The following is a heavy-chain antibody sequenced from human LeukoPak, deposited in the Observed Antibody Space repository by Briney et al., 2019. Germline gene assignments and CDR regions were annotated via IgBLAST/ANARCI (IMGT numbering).Heavy chain of an antibody. D-gene: IGHD6-13*01. J-gene: IGHJ4*02. V-gene: IGHV3-21*01. CDR2: ISSSSSYI. Sequence: GGSLRLSCAASGFTFSSHSMNWVSPAPGKGMEWVSSISSSSSYIYYADSVKGRFTISRDNDKTSLYLQMNSLRAEDTAVYYCARDLGAAAGTEYFDYWGQGTLVTVSS. CDR3: ARDLGAAAGTEYFDY. CDR1: GFTFSSHS.